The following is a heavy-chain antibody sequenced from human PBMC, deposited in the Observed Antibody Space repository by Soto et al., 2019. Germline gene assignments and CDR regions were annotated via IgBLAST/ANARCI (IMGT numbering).Heavy chain of an antibody. J-gene: IGHJ4*02. V-gene: IGHV4-34*01. D-gene: IGHD3-16*01. Sequence: QVQLQQWGAGLLKPSETLSLTCAVYGGSFSGYYWSWIRQPPGKGLEWIGEINHSGSTNYNPSLTSRVTLQVDTSKNQCSLKLSSVTAADPAVYYCASLRLGGVDDYWGQGTLVTVSS. CDR1: GGSFSGYY. CDR2: INHSGST. CDR3: ASLRLGGVDDY.